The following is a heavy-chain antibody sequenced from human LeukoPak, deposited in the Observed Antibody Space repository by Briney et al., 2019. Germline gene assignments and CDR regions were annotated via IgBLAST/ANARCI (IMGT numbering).Heavy chain of an antibody. D-gene: IGHD2-21*02. V-gene: IGHV3-23*01. CDR3: AREVATGFSCFDY. Sequence: GGSLRLSCAASGITFSDYAMSWVRQAPGKGLEWVSAISPNGGTTNYADSAKGRFTISRDNSRNTLYLQMNSLRAEDTAVYYCAREVATGFSCFDYWGQGTLVTVSS. CDR1: GITFSDYA. CDR2: ISPNGGTT. J-gene: IGHJ4*02.